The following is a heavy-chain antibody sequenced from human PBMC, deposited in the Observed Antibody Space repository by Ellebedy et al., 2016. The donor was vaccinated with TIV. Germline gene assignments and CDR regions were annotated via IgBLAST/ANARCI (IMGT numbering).Heavy chain of an antibody. Sequence: GESLKISCAASGFTFTSYGMHWVRQAPGKGLEWVAVIWFDGSKEFYADSAKGRFTISRDDSKHEVFLQMSSLRAEDTAVYYCARPSYQLLSYYFDSWGQGTLVTVSS. CDR1: GFTFTSYG. V-gene: IGHV3-33*02. CDR3: ARPSYQLLSYYFDS. CDR2: IWFDGSKE. J-gene: IGHJ4*02. D-gene: IGHD2-2*01.